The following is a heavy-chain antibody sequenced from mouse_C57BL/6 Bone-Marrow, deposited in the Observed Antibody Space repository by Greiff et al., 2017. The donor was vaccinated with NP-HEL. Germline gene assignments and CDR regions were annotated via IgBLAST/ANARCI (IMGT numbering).Heavy chain of an antibody. CDR2: ISDGGSYT. Sequence: EVKLVESGGGLVKPGGSLKLSCAASGFTFSSYAMSWVRQTPEKRLEWVATISDGGSYTYYPDNVKGRFTISRDNAKNNLYLQMSHLKSEDTAMYYCARDPFYYGSSPWYFDVWGTGTTVTVSS. D-gene: IGHD1-1*01. CDR3: ARDPFYYGSSPWYFDV. V-gene: IGHV5-4*01. J-gene: IGHJ1*03. CDR1: GFTFSSYA.